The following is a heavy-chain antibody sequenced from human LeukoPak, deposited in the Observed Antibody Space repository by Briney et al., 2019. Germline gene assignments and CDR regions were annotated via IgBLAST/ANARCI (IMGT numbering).Heavy chain of an antibody. CDR2: TYYRSKWYS. Sequence: SQTLSLTCAISGDSVSSNNVAWNWIRQSPSRGLEWLGRTYYRSKWYSDYAPSVKSRTSINADTSKNQFSLQLNSVTPEDTAVYYCARSEDNCFDPWGQGTLVTVSS. CDR3: ARSEDNCFDP. J-gene: IGHJ5*02. V-gene: IGHV6-1*01. CDR1: GDSVSSNNVA.